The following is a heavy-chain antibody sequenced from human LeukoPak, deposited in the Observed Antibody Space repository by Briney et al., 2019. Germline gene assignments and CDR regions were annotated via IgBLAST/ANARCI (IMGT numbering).Heavy chain of an antibody. CDR3: ATPRLAAAGTSAYYYGMDV. CDR1: GYTFTSYY. Sequence: ASVKVSCKASGYTFTSYYMHSVRQAPGQGLEWMGIINPSGGSTSYAQKFQGRVTMTRDTSTSTVYMELSSLRSEDTAVYYCATPRLAAAGTSAYYYGMDVWGQGTTVTVSS. J-gene: IGHJ6*02. V-gene: IGHV1-46*01. D-gene: IGHD6-13*01. CDR2: INPSGGST.